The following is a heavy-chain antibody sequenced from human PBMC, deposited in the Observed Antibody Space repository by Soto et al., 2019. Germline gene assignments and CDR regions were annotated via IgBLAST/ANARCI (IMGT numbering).Heavy chain of an antibody. V-gene: IGHV3-33*01. D-gene: IGHD1-1*01. CDR3: ARVRGTGTPYYYGMDV. CDR2: IWYDGSNK. Sequence: PGGSLRLSCAASRFTFSSYGMHWVRQAPGKGLEWVAVIWYDGSNKYYADSVKGRFTISRDNSKNTLYQQMNSLRAEDTAVYYCARVRGTGTPYYYGMDVWGQGTTVTVSS. CDR1: RFTFSSYG. J-gene: IGHJ6*02.